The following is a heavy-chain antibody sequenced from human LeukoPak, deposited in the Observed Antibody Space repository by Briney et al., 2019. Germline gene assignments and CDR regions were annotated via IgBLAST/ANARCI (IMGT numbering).Heavy chain of an antibody. J-gene: IGHJ2*01. CDR1: GGSISSYY. CDR2: IYCSGST. D-gene: IGHD2-21*01. V-gene: IGHV4-59*08. CDR3: ARRDLFYWYFDL. Sequence: SETLSLTCTVSGGSISSYYWSWIRQPPGKGLEWIGYIYCSGSTNYNPSLKSRVTISVDTSKNQFSLKLSSVTAADTAVYYCARRDLFYWYFDLWGRGTLVTVSS.